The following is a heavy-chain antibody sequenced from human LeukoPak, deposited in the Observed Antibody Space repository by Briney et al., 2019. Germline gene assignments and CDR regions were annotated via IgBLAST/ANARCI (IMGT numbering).Heavy chain of an antibody. V-gene: IGHV3-30*02. J-gene: IGHJ4*02. Sequence: GGSLRLSCAASGFTFSNYGMHWVRQAPGKGLEWVAFIRYDGNGRYYADSVKGRFTISRDNSKNTLYLQMNSLRAEDKAVYYCGKDYSSGWEIDYWGQGTLVTVSS. D-gene: IGHD6-19*01. CDR3: GKDYSSGWEIDY. CDR2: IRYDGNGR. CDR1: GFTFSNYG.